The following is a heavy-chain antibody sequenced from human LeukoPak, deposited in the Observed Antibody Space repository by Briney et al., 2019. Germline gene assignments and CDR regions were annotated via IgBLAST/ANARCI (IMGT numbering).Heavy chain of an antibody. CDR2: IYYSGST. J-gene: IGHJ3*02. D-gene: IGHD3-16*01. V-gene: IGHV4-59*01. Sequence: PSETLSLACTVSGGSISSYYWSCIRQPPGKGLEWIGYIYYSGSTNYNPSLKSRVTISVDTSKNQFSLKLSSVTAADTAVYYCARESFYAFDIWGQGTMFTVSS. CDR3: ARESFYAFDI. CDR1: GGSISSYY.